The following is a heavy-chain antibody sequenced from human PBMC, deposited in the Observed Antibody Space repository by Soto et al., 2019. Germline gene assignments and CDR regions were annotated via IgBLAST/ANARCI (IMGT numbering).Heavy chain of an antibody. V-gene: IGHV1-3*01. J-gene: IGHJ3*02. CDR2: MNPLNGDT. D-gene: IGHD6-19*01. CDR1: GYTLTTYS. CDR3: ARGNSGAFDI. Sequence: QVQLVQSGAEVKKPGASVKVSCKASGYTLTTYSMHWVRQAPGQRLEWVGWMNPLNGDTKYSQRFQGRLTIIRDTSASTAYMELSSLRSEDTAIYYCARGNSGAFDIWGQGTMVTVSS.